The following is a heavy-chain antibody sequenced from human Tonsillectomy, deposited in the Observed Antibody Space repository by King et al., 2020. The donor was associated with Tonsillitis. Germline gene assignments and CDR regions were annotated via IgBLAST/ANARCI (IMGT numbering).Heavy chain of an antibody. D-gene: IGHD2-15*01. J-gene: IGHJ6*02. CDR2: ISYDGSNK. V-gene: IGHV3-33*05. CDR1: GFTFSNYD. Sequence: VQLVESGGGVVQPGRSLRLSCAASGFTFSNYDMHWVRQAPGKGLEWVAVISYDGSNKYYAESVKGRFTISRDNSKNTLFLQMNSLRVEDRAVYYCTRGDDCSGGSCHYYGMDVWGQGTTVTVSS. CDR3: TRGDDCSGGSCHYYGMDV.